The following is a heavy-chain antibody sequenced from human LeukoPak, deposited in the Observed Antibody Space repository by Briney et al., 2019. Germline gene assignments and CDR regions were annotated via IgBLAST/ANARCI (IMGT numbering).Heavy chain of an antibody. Sequence: SSETLSLTCTVSGGSISSGGYYWSWIRQHPGKGLEWIGYIYYSGSTYYNPSLKSRVTISVDTSKNQFSLELSSVTAADTAVYYCARVRTSPYYYYGMDVWGQGTTVTVSS. CDR3: ARVRTSPYYYYGMDV. J-gene: IGHJ6*02. CDR1: GGSISSGGYY. V-gene: IGHV4-31*03. D-gene: IGHD2-2*01. CDR2: IYYSGST.